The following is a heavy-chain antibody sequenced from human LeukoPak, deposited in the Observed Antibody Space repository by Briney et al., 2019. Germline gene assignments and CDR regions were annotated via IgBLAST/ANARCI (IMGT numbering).Heavy chain of an antibody. D-gene: IGHD3-10*01. J-gene: IGHJ1*01. Sequence: ASVKVSCKISGHTLTELSIHWVRRAPGKGLEWMGGFDTQEGETIFAQNFQGRVTMTEDTSSDTAYTELSSLTSEDTAVYYCATPPVWFGEFMSGNSILGYFQDWGQGTLVTVSS. V-gene: IGHV1-24*01. CDR3: ATPPVWFGEFMSGNSILGYFQD. CDR2: FDTQEGET. CDR1: GHTLTELS.